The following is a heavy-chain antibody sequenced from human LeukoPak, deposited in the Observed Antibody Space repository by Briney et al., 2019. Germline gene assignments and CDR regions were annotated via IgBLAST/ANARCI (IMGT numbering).Heavy chain of an antibody. D-gene: IGHD3-10*01. CDR2: IIPIFGTA. CDR3: ARRIGSGSYYNEDYFDY. V-gene: IGHV1-69*13. J-gene: IGHJ4*02. CDR1: GGTFSSYA. Sequence: ASVKVSCKASGGTFSSYAISWVRQAPGQGLEWMGGIIPIFGTANYAQKFQGRVTITADESTSTAYMELSSLRSEDTAVYYCARRIGSGSYYNEDYFDYWGQGTLATVSS.